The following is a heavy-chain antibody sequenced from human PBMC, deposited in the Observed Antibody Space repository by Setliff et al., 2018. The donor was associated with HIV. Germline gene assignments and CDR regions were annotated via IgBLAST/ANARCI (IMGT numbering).Heavy chain of an antibody. CDR1: GGSISGYF. D-gene: IGHD3-16*01. J-gene: IGHJ4*02. V-gene: IGHV4-4*07. Sequence: PSETLSLTCTVSGGSISGYFWSWIRQPAGKGLEWIGRTFTSGITNYSPSLKSRVTMSVDTSKNQFSLNLTSVTAADTAVYYCAREPKGGDDRALDYWGQGTPVTVSS. CDR3: AREPKGGDDRALDY. CDR2: TFTSGIT.